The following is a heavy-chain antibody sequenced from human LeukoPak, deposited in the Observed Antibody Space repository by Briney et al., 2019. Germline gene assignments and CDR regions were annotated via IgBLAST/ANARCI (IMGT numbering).Heavy chain of an antibody. J-gene: IGHJ3*02. D-gene: IGHD5-18*01. CDR3: ARIWGGYSYAYGFDAFDI. CDR1: GGSISSYY. Sequence: SETLSLTCTVSGGSISSYYWSWIRQPPGKGLEWIWYIYYSGSTNYNPSLKSRVTISVDTSKNQFSLKLSSVTAADTAVYYCARIWGGYSYAYGFDAFDIWGQGTMVTVSS. CDR2: IYYSGST. V-gene: IGHV4-59*08.